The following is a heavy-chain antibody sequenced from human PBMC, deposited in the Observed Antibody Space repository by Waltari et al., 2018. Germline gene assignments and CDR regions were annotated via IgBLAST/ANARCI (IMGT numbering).Heavy chain of an antibody. CDR1: GGSISSSSYY. CDR2: IYYSGST. D-gene: IGHD2-2*01. CDR3: ARQVVPAAIGDY. V-gene: IGHV4-39*01. J-gene: IGHJ4*02. Sequence: SLTCTVSGGSISSSSYYWGWIRQPPGKGLEWIGSIYYSGSTYYNPSLKSRVTISVDTSKNQFSLKLSSVTAADTAVYYCARQVVPAAIGDYWGQGTLVTVSS.